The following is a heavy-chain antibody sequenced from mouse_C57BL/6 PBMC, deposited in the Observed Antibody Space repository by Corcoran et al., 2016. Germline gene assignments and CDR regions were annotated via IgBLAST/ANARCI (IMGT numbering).Heavy chain of an antibody. CDR2: IYPGSGNT. CDR3: ARAVTGTWYFDV. CDR1: GYTFTDYY. J-gene: IGHJ1*03. D-gene: IGHD4-1*01. V-gene: IGHV1-76*01. Sequence: QVQLKQSGAELVRPGASVKLSCKASGYTFTDYYINWVKQRPGQGLEWIARIYPGSGNTYYNEKFKGKATLTADKSSSTAYMELRSLTSEDSAVYFCARAVTGTWYFDVWGTGTTVTVSS.